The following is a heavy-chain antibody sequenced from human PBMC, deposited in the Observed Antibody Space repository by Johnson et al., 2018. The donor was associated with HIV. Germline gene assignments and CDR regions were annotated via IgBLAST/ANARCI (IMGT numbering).Heavy chain of an antibody. J-gene: IGHJ3*02. CDR3: ARAFLSHYYDSSGPVDI. CDR2: INWNGGNT. D-gene: IGHD3-22*01. V-gene: IGHV3-9*01. Sequence: VQLVESGGGLVQPGRSLRLSCAASGFTFDDYAMHWVRQAPGKGLEWVSGINWNGGNTDFADAVKGRFNVSRDNAKNSLYLQMNSLRAEDTALYYCARAFLSHYYDSSGPVDIWGQGTMVTVSS. CDR1: GFTFDDYA.